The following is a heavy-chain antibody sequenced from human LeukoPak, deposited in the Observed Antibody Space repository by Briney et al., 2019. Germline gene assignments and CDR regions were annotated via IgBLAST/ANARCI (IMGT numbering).Heavy chain of an antibody. CDR3: ARHRGPAYCGGDCYSGNWFDP. CDR1: GYSFNSYW. CDR2: IYPGDSDT. Sequence: GESLKISCKGSGYSFNSYWIGWVRQMPGKGLEWMGIIYPGDSDTRYSPSFQGQVTISADKSISTAYLQWSSLKASDTAMYYCARHRGPAYCGGDCYSGNWFDPWGQGTLVTVSS. J-gene: IGHJ5*02. D-gene: IGHD2-21*02. V-gene: IGHV5-51*01.